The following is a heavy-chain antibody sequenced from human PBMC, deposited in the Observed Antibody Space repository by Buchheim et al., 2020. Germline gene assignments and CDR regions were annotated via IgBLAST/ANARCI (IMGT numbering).Heavy chain of an antibody. CDR2: ISRSGSTI. CDR3: ARDGLRVDNWNKRWVYGMDV. V-gene: IGHV3-48*03. Sequence: EVQLVESGGGLVQPGGSLRLSCAASGFTFSSYEMNWVRQAPGKGLEWVSYISRSGSTIYFADSVKRRFTISRDNAKNSLYLQMNSLRAEDTAVYYCARDGLRVDNWNKRWVYGMDVWGQGTT. D-gene: IGHD1-20*01. CDR1: GFTFSSYE. J-gene: IGHJ6*02.